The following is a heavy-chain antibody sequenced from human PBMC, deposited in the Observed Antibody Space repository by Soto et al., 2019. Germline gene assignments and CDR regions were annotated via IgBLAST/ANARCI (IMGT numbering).Heavy chain of an antibody. D-gene: IGHD2-15*01. CDR2: IIPMFGTA. J-gene: IGHJ5*02. CDR3: ARGVVVVAASQLGWFDP. V-gene: IGHV1-69*01. CDR1: GGTFSRDA. Sequence: QVQLVQSGAEVKKPGSSVNVSCKAAGGTFSRDAISWVRQAPGQGLEWMGGIIPMFGTAKYVQKFQGRLTITADESTTTAYMELRSLRSDDTAVYYCARGVVVVAASQLGWFDPWGQGTLVTVSS.